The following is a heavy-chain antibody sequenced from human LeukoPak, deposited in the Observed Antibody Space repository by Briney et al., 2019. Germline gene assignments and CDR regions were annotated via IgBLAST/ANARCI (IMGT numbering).Heavy chain of an antibody. Sequence: ASVTVSCTASGYIYTNYGIGWVRQAPGQGLEWMGWISTYNGNTHYAQMLQGRVTMTTDTSTTTAYMELRSLRSDDTAMYYCARGCASTSCYLFDYWGQGTLVTVSS. J-gene: IGHJ4*02. CDR1: GYIYTNYG. V-gene: IGHV1-18*01. CDR3: ARGCASTSCYLFDY. CDR2: ISTYNGNT. D-gene: IGHD2-2*01.